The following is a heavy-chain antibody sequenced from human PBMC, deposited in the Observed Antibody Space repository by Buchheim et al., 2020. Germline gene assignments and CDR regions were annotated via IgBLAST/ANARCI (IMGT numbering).Heavy chain of an antibody. J-gene: IGHJ4*02. Sequence: QLQLQESGPGLVKPSETLSLTCTVSGGSISGSTYYWGWIRQPPGKGLEWIGSIYYSGSPFYNPSLKRRVTISVDTSNNQFSLQLRSVTAADTAVYYCAREYSGYNLGYWGQGTL. D-gene: IGHD5-12*01. CDR1: GGSISGSTYY. CDR2: IYYSGSP. CDR3: AREYSGYNLGY. V-gene: IGHV4-39*02.